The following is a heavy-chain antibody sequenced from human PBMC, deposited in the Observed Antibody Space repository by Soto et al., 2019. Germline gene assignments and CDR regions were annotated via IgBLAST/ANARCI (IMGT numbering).Heavy chain of an antibody. J-gene: IGHJ2*01. CDR1: GFTFSSFA. D-gene: IGHD1-26*01. CDR3: VRKIVGTSTSGAYWYFDV. V-gene: IGHV3-23*04. Sequence: EVQLVESGGGLVQPGGSLRLSCAASGFTFSSFAMNWVRQAPGKGLELVSGVSGGGDATFYADSVKGRFTISRFQSKNTLYLQMNSLRAEDTAVYYCVRKIVGTSTSGAYWYFDVWGRGTLVTVSS. CDR2: VSGGGDAT.